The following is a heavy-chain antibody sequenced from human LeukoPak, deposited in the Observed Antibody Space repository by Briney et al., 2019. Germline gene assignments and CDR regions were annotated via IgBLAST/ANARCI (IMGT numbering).Heavy chain of an antibody. CDR1: GYTFTSYG. D-gene: IGHD2-2*01. CDR2: ISAYNGNT. V-gene: IGHV1-18*01. J-gene: IGHJ4*02. Sequence: AASVKVSCKASGYTFTSYGISWVRQAPGQGLEWMGWISAYNGNTNYAQKLQGRVTMTTDTSTSTAYMELRSLRSDDTAVYYCARDLGRYCSSTSCYLGYWGQGTLVTVSS. CDR3: ARDLGRYCSSTSCYLGY.